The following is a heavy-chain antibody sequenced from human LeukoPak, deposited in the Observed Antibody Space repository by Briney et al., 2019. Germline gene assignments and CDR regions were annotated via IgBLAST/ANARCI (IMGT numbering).Heavy chain of an antibody. CDR2: IKQDGSEK. D-gene: IGHD3-22*01. J-gene: IGHJ4*02. CDR1: GFTFSSYW. V-gene: IGHV3-7*03. Sequence: GGSLRLSCAASGFTFSSYWMSWVRQAPGKGLEWVANIKQDGSEKYYVDSVKGRFTISRDNAKNSLYLQMNSLRAEDTAVYYCAKVPYDSSGYYYGDYWGQGTLVTVSS. CDR3: AKVPYDSSGYYYGDY.